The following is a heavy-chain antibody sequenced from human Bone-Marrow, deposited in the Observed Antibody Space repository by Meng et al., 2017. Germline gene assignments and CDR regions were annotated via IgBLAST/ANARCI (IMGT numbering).Heavy chain of an antibody. CDR2: RSSSGSST. CDR3: AKVPYGDYFNWFDP. D-gene: IGHD4-17*01. CDR1: GFTFSNAW. V-gene: IGHV3-23*01. J-gene: IGHJ5*02. Sequence: GESLKISCAASGFTFSNAWMSWVRQAPGTGLEWVSSRSSSGSSTYYADSVKGRFTISRDNSKNTLYLQMNSLRAEDTAIYCCAKVPYGDYFNWFDPRGQGTLVTVSS.